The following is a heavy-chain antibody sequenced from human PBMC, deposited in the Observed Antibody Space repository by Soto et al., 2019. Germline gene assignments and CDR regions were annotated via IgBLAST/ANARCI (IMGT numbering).Heavy chain of an antibody. CDR3: ASYSSSWSDFDY. CDR1: GYTFTSYG. V-gene: IGHV1-18*01. D-gene: IGHD6-13*01. Sequence: ASVKVSCKASGYTFTSYGISWVRQAPGQGLEWMGWISAYNGNTNYAQKLQGRVTMTTDTSTSTAYMELRSLRSDDTAVYYCASYSSSWSDFDYWGQGTLVTVSS. J-gene: IGHJ4*02. CDR2: ISAYNGNT.